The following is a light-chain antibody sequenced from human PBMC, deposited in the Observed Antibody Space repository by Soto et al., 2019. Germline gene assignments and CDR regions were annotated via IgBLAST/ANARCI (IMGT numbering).Light chain of an antibody. J-gene: IGLJ1*01. Sequence: SVLTQPPSVSGAPGQRVTISCTGSSSYIGAGYGVHWYQQLPGTAPKLLIYGNSNRPSGVSDRFSGSKSGTSASLAITGLQPEDEADYYCQSHDSSLSGNHVFGTGTKVTVL. CDR2: GNS. V-gene: IGLV1-40*01. CDR1: SSYIGAGYG. CDR3: QSHDSSLSGNHV.